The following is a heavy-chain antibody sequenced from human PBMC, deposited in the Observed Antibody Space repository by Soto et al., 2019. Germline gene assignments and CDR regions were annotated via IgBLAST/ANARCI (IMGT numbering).Heavy chain of an antibody. CDR1: GYTLSGYG. V-gene: IGHV1-18*01. D-gene: IGHD4-17*01. CDR2: ISAYNGNT. Sequence: QVQLVQSGAEVKKPGASVKVSCKASGYTLSGYGINWVRQAPGQGLEWMGWISAYNGNTKYAQKFQGRVTMTTATSTSTAHMELRSLRSDDTAVYFCARSSSDYGDDGLSLGYWGQGTLVTVSS. CDR3: ARSSSDYGDDGLSLGY. J-gene: IGHJ4*02.